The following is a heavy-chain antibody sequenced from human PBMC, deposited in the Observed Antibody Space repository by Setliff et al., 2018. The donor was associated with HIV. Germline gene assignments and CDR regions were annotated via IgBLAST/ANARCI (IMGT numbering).Heavy chain of an antibody. Sequence: ASVKVSCKASGYTFTNYDINWVRQATGQGLEWMGRMTPNNGNTSYTQKFQGRVTMTSNTSINTAYMELSSLRSEDTAVYYCARVGSYYNFWSGSPYYYGMDVWGQGTTVTVSS. D-gene: IGHD3-3*01. J-gene: IGHJ6*02. CDR3: ARVGSYYNFWSGSPYYYGMDV. CDR1: GYTFTNYD. V-gene: IGHV1-8*01. CDR2: MTPNNGNT.